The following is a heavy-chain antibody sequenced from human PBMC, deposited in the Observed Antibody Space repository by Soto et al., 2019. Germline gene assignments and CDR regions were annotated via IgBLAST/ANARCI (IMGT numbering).Heavy chain of an antibody. CDR3: AAVAATGNWFDP. CDR2: ISSSGSTI. V-gene: IGHV3-11*01. D-gene: IGHD6-19*01. CDR1: GFTFSDYY. J-gene: IGHJ5*02. Sequence: PGGSLRLSCAASGFTFSDYYMSWIRQAPGKGLEWVSYISSSGSTIYYADSVKGRFTISRDNAKNSLYLQMNSLRAEDTAVYYCAAVAATGNWFDPWGQGTLVTVSS.